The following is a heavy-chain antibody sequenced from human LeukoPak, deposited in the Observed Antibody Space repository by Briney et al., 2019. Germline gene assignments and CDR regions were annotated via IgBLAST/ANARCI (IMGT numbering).Heavy chain of an antibody. J-gene: IGHJ4*02. CDR1: GFTFSDHH. V-gene: IGHV3-72*01. CDR3: TRGRGEYYDFWSGYYYSDY. CDR2: TRNKADSYTT. Sequence: GGSLRLSCAASGFTFSDHHMDWVRQAPGKGLEWVGRTRNKADSYTTEYAASVKGRFTISRDDSKKSLYLQMNSLKTEDTAVYYCTRGRGEYYDFWSGYYYSDYWGQGTLVTVSS. D-gene: IGHD3-3*01.